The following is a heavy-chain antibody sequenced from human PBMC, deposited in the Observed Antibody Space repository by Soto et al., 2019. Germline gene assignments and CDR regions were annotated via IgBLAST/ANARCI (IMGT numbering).Heavy chain of an antibody. J-gene: IGHJ6*02. Sequence: ASVKVSCKPSGYTFSGYYVHWVRQAPGQGLEWMGVFKPTGGGSTSYAQRFQGRVTVTRDTSTSTVYMELGSLRFDDTAVYFCARCCDDFWSGYYTEDYYYYGMDVWGQGTTVTVSS. D-gene: IGHD3-3*01. CDR1: GYTFSGYY. CDR2: FKPTGGGST. CDR3: ARCCDDFWSGYYTEDYYYYGMDV. V-gene: IGHV1-46*01.